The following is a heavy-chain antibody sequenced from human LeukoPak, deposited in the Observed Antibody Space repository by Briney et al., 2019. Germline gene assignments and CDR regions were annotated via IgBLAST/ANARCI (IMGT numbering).Heavy chain of an antibody. V-gene: IGHV1-69*01. CDR3: ARIMDYYDSSGTGYAFDI. D-gene: IGHD3-22*01. CDR1: GGTFSSYA. Sequence: GASVKVSCKASGGTFSSYAISWVRQAPGQGLERMGGIIPIFGTANYAQKFQGRVTITADESTSTAYMELSSLRSEDTAVYYCARIMDYYDSSGTGYAFDIWGQGTTVTVSS. CDR2: IIPIFGTA. J-gene: IGHJ3*02.